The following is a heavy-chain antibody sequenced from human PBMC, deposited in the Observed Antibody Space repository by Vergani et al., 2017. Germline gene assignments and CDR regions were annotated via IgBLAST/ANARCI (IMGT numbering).Heavy chain of an antibody. Sequence: EVQLVESGGGLVKPGGSLRLSCAASGFTFSSYSTNWVRQAPGKGLEWVSSISSSSSYIYYADSVKGRFTISRDNAKNSLYLQMNSLRAEDTAVYYCARYYYDSSGYYWFDYGGQGTLVTVSS. CDR1: GFTFSSYS. J-gene: IGHJ4*02. CDR3: ARYYYDSSGYYWFDY. D-gene: IGHD3-22*01. CDR2: ISSSSSYI. V-gene: IGHV3-21*01.